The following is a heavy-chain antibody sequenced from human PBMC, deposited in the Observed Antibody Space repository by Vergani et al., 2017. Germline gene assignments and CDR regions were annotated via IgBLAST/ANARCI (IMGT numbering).Heavy chain of an antibody. V-gene: IGHV4-34*01. CDR2: INHSGST. D-gene: IGHD3-10*01. J-gene: IGHJ2*01. CDR1: GGSFSGYY. Sequence: QVQLQQWGAGLLKPSETLSLTCAVYGGSFSGYYWSWIRQPPGKGLEWIGEINHSGSTNYNPSLKSRVTISVDTSKNQFSLKLSSVTAADTAVYYCARDLGSGSYNRGWYFDLWGRGTLVTVSS. CDR3: ARDLGSGSYNRGWYFDL.